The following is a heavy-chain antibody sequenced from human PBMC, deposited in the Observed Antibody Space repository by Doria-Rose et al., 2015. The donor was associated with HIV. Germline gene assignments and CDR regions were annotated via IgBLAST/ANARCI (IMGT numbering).Heavy chain of an antibody. V-gene: IGHV4-59*01. J-gene: IGHJ4*02. CDR3: ARVLSGTYDY. Sequence: QVQPQESGPGLVKPSETLSLTCSVSGGSISHYYWSWIRQPPGKGLEYIGDIFYTGSTNYSPSIKSRVSISIDTSKNKFSLRLSSVTAADTAVYYCARVLSGTYDYWGQGTLVTVSS. CDR1: GGSISHYY. D-gene: IGHD1-26*01. CDR2: IFYTGST.